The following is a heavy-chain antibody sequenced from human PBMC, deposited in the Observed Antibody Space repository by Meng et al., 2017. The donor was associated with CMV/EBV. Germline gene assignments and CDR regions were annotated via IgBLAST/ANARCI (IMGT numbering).Heavy chain of an antibody. D-gene: IGHD6-13*01. CDR3: PRERIAAAGTDAFDI. CDR2: IYSGGSP. CDR1: GFPVSSNY. Sequence: GGSLRLSCAASGFPVSSNYMSWVRQAPGKGLEWVSVIYSGGSPYYADSVKGRFTISRDNSKNTLYLQMNSLRAEETAVYYCPRERIAAAGTDAFDIWGQGTMVTVSS. V-gene: IGHV3-66*02. J-gene: IGHJ3*02.